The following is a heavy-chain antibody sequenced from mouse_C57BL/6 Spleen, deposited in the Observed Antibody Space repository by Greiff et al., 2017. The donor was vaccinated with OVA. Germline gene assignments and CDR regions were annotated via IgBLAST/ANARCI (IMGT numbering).Heavy chain of an antibody. Sequence: EVKLQESGPELVQPGASVKISCKASGYSFTDYNMNWVKQSNGKSLEWIGVINPNYGTPSYNQKFKGKATLTVYQSSSTAYMQLNSLTSEDSAVYYCARSWYSNYYCAMDYWGQGTTVTVSS. CDR1: GYSFTDYN. CDR2: INPNYGTP. D-gene: IGHD2-5*01. CDR3: ARSWYSNYYCAMDY. J-gene: IGHJ4*01. V-gene: IGHV1-39*01.